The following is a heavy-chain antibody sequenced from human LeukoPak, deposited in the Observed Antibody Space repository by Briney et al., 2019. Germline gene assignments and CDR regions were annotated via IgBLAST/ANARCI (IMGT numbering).Heavy chain of an antibody. D-gene: IGHD3-22*01. Sequence: GGSLRLSCAASGFTFSNYAMRWVRQAPGKGLEWVSGISGSGDSTYYADSVKGRFTISRDNSKNTLYLQMNSLRAEDTAVYYCARRDSYDSSGYYGDVFDIWGQGTKVTVSS. J-gene: IGHJ3*02. CDR1: GFTFSNYA. CDR2: ISGSGDST. CDR3: ARRDSYDSSGYYGDVFDI. V-gene: IGHV3-23*01.